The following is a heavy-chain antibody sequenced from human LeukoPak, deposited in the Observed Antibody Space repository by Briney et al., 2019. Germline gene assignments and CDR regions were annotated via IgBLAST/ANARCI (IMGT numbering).Heavy chain of an antibody. CDR1: GYSFTGYY. D-gene: IGHD6-19*01. CDR3: ARLSIAVAGPGPP. J-gene: IGHJ5*02. CDR2: INPNSGGT. V-gene: IGHV1-2*06. Sequence: ASVKVSCKASGYSFTGYYMHWVRQAPGQGLEWMGRINPNSGGTNYAQKFQGRVTMTRDTPISTAYMELSRLRSDDTAVYYCARLSIAVAGPGPPWGQGTLVTVSS.